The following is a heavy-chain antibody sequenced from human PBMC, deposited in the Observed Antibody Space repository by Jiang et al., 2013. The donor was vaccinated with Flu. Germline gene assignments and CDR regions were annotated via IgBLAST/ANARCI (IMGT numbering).Heavy chain of an antibody. CDR2: INTNTGNP. CDR1: GYNFTNYY. D-gene: IGHD3-3*01. Sequence: VSCKASGYNFTNYYLHWVRQAPGQGLEWMGMINTNTGNPTYAQGFTGRFVFSLDTSVSTAYLRISSLKADDTAVYFCARAGEVPPAVKAGSKQFLEWLLISDADYFEYWGPGSPGSPSPQ. V-gene: IGHV7-4-1*02. CDR3: ARAGEVPPAVKAGSKQFLEWLLISDADYFEY. J-gene: IGHJ4*02.